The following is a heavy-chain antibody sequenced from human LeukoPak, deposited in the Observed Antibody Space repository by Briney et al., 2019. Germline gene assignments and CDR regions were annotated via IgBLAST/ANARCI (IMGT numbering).Heavy chain of an antibody. D-gene: IGHD5-18*01. Sequence: GGSLRLSCAASGFTFSSYWMSCVRQAPGKGLEWVANIKQDGSEKYYVDSVKGRFTISRDNAKNTLYLQMNSLRAEDTAVYYCASSVEAAMLIDYWGQGTLVTVSS. V-gene: IGHV3-7*01. CDR1: GFTFSSYW. CDR3: ASSVEAAMLIDY. CDR2: IKQDGSEK. J-gene: IGHJ4*02.